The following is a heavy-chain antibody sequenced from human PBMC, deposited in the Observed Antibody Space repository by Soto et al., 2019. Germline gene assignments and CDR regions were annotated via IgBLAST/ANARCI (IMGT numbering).Heavy chain of an antibody. CDR3: ARFNDYSNYEGNTYYYYYMDV. D-gene: IGHD4-4*01. CDR1: GFTFSSYS. V-gene: IGHV3-21*01. CDR2: ISSSSSYI. Sequence: GGSLRLSCAASGFTFSSYSMNWVRQAPGKGLEWVSSISSSSSYIYYADSVKGRFTISRDNAKNSLYLQMNSLRAEDTAVYYCARFNDYSNYEGNTYYYYYMDVWGKGTTVTVSS. J-gene: IGHJ6*03.